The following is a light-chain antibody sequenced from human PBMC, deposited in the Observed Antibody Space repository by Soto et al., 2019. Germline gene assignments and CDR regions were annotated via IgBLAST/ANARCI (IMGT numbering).Light chain of an antibody. J-gene: IGLJ1*01. CDR3: SSYTSSSTLSTYV. CDR1: SSDVGGYNY. V-gene: IGLV2-14*03. CDR2: DVG. Sequence: QSALTQPASVSGSPGQSITISCTGTSSDVGGYNYVSWYQHHPGKAPKLMIYDVGNRPSGVSNRFSGSKSGNTASLIISGLQAEDEADYYCSSYTSSSTLSTYVFGTGTKLTVL.